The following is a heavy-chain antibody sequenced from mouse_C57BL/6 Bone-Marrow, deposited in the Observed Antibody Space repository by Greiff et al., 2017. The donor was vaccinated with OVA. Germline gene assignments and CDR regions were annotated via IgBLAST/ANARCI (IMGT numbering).Heavy chain of an antibody. D-gene: IGHD1-1*01. CDR2: ISNLAYSI. Sequence: EVKLVESGGGLVQPGGSLQLSCAASGFTFSDYGMAWVRQAPRKGPERVACISNLAYSIYYADTVTGRFTSSRENAKNTLYLEMSSLRSDDTAMYYCARWGIYYGIAMDYWGQGTSVTVSS. CDR1: GFTFSDYG. V-gene: IGHV5-15*01. CDR3: ARWGIYYGIAMDY. J-gene: IGHJ4*01.